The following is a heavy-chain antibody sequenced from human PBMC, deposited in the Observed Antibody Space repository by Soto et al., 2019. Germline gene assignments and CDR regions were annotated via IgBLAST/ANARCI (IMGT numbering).Heavy chain of an antibody. CDR1: GGHIRRSEHY. CDR2: INYSLST. V-gene: IGHV4-30-4*01. D-gene: IGHD3-3*02. CDR3: ARFSTLGNDYGLAV. Sequence: QVQLQEPGPGLVKPSQTLCLTCSVCGGHIRRSEHYWSLILEPPGKGLEWIGSINYSLSTYYNPSRKGRVAISIDTSKNQFSLRLTSVTVAATSVYFCARFSTLGNDYGLAVWGREPTVPVSS. J-gene: IGHJ6*04.